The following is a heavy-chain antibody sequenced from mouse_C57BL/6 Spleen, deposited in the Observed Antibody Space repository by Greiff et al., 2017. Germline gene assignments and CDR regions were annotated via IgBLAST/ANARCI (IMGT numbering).Heavy chain of an antibody. CDR2: INPNNGGT. CDR3: ARGLAWFAY. Sequence: EVQLQQSGPELVKPGASVKIPCKASGYTFTDYNMDWVKQSHGKSLEWIGDINPNNGGTIYNQKFKGKATLTVGKSSSTAYMGLRSLTSEDAAVYYCARGLAWFAYWGQGTLVTVSA. CDR1: GYTFTDYN. J-gene: IGHJ3*01. V-gene: IGHV1-18*01.